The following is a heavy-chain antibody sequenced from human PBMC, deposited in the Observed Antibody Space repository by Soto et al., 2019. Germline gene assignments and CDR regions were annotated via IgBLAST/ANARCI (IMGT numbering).Heavy chain of an antibody. Sequence: ASVKVSCKASGGTFSSYTISWVRQAPGQGLEWMGRIIPILGIANYAQKFQGRVTITADKSTSTAYMELSSLRSEDTAVYYCARALVSRGLRYFDWLYYAFDSWGQGTMVTVSS. D-gene: IGHD3-9*01. CDR1: GGTFSSYT. CDR3: ARALVSRGLRYFDWLYYAFDS. V-gene: IGHV1-69*02. CDR2: IIPILGIA. J-gene: IGHJ3*02.